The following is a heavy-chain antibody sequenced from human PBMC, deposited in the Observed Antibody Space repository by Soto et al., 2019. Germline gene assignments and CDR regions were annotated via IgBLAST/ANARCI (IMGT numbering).Heavy chain of an antibody. V-gene: IGHV4-39*01. Sequence: SETLSLTCTVSGGSISSSSYYWGWIRQPPGKGLEWIGSIYYSGSTYYNPSLKSRVTISVDTSKNQFSLKLSSVTAADTAVYYCARQLVGATRYDYWGQGTLVTVSS. CDR2: IYYSGST. CDR1: GGSISSSSYY. D-gene: IGHD1-26*01. CDR3: ARQLVGATRYDY. J-gene: IGHJ4*02.